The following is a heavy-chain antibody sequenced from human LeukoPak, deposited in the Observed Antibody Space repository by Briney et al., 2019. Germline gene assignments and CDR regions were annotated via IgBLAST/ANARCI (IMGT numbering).Heavy chain of an antibody. CDR1: GYSFTSYW. J-gene: IGHJ3*02. D-gene: IGHD3-3*01. CDR2: IYPGDSDT. CDR3: ARSKLSDYDFWSGYYRTDAFDI. V-gene: IGHV5-51*01. Sequence: GESLKISCKGSGYSFTSYWIGWVRQMPGKGLEWMGIIYPGDSDTRYSPSFQGQVTISADKSISTAYLQWSSLKAPDTAMYYCARSKLSDYDFWSGYYRTDAFDIWGQGTMVTVSS.